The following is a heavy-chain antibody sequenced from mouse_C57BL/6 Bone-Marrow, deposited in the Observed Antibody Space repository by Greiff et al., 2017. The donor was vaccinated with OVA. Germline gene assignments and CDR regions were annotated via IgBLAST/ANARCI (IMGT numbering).Heavy chain of an antibody. CDR3: ARRLRRFAY. Sequence: VKLMESGAELARPGASVKLSCKASGYTFTSYGISWVKQRTGQGLEWIGEIYPRSGNTYYNEKFKGKATLTADKSSSTAYMELRSLTSEDSAVYFCARRLRRFAYWGQGTLVTVSA. CDR2: IYPRSGNT. J-gene: IGHJ3*01. V-gene: IGHV1-81*01. CDR1: GYTFTSYG. D-gene: IGHD1-2*01.